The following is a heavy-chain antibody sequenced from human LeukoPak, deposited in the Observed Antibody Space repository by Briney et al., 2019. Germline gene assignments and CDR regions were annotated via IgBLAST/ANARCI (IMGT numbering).Heavy chain of an antibody. Sequence: GSLRLSCTASGFTFGDYAMSWVRQAPGKWLEWVSGINWNGGSTGYADSVKGRFTISRDNSKNTLYRQMNSLRAEDTAVYYCARGGYYNILTNFRSRISGFDYWGQGTLVTVSS. CDR1: GFTFGDYA. CDR3: ARGGYYNILTNFRSRISGFDY. V-gene: IGHV3-20*04. CDR2: INWNGGST. D-gene: IGHD3-9*01. J-gene: IGHJ4*02.